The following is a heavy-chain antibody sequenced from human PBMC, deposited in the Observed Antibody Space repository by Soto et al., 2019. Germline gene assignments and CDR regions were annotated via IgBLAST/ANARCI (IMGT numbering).Heavy chain of an antibody. CDR1: GDSISGYY. J-gene: IGHJ3*01. V-gene: IGHV4-4*07. Sequence: QAQLQESGPGLVMPSETVSLICTVSGDSISGYYWSCIRQPAGKGLEWIGRIYSSGNANYNPSLRSRVSMSVDMSKNQFSLKATSVTAADTAMYYCARGDVFDLWGQGTKVTVSS. CDR2: IYSSGNA. CDR3: ARGDVFDL.